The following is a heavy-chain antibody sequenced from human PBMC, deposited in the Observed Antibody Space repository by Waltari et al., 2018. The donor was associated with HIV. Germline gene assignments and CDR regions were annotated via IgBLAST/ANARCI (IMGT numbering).Heavy chain of an antibody. CDR3: AGGGVLLWFGDLNWFDP. V-gene: IGHV3-7*01. Sequence: EVQLVESGGGLVQPGGSLSLSCAAPGFTFSSHWMRWARQAPGKGLELVANIKQDGSEKYYVDSVKGRFTISRDNAKNSLYLQMNSLRAEDTAVYYCAGGGVLLWFGDLNWFDPWGQGTLVTVSS. D-gene: IGHD3-10*01. CDR1: GFTFSSHW. CDR2: IKQDGSEK. J-gene: IGHJ5*02.